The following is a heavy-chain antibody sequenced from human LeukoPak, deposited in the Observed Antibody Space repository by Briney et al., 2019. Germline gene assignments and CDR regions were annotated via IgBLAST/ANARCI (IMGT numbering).Heavy chain of an antibody. CDR3: AGDLDY. J-gene: IGHJ4*02. V-gene: IGHV3-30*02. CDR2: IRSDVNDK. Sequence: GGSLRLSCAASGFTFSSYWMSWVRQAPGKGLEWVAYIRSDVNDKYYADSVKGRVTISRDNSKSMLYLQMNSLKPEDTAVYYCAGDLDYWGQGTPVTVSS. CDR1: GFTFSSYW.